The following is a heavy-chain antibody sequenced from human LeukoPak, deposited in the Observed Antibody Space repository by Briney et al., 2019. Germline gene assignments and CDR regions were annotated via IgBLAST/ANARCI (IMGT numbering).Heavy chain of an antibody. J-gene: IGHJ4*02. CDR1: GFTFSRFS. V-gene: IGHV3-21*01. D-gene: IGHD6-19*01. CDR2: ISSSSDV. Sequence: GGSLRLSCAASGFTFSRFSMNWVSQAPGKGLEWVSSISSSSDVYYADSLKGRFTISRDNAKNSLYLQMNSLRADDTAVYYCARGIAVAAPDYWGQGSLVTVSS. CDR3: ARGIAVAAPDY.